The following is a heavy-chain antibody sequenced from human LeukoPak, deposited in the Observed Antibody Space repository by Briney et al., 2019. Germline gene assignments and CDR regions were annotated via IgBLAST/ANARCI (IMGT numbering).Heavy chain of an antibody. Sequence: GGSLRLSCAASGFTFSIYAMSWVRQAPGKGLEWVSTITTSDGNTYYADSVKGRFTVSRDNSKNTLFLQMNSLRAEDTAVYYCAKDGGLWVSAHWGDSWGRGTLVTVSS. CDR1: GFTFSIYA. D-gene: IGHD7-27*01. J-gene: IGHJ4*02. CDR2: ITTSDGNT. CDR3: AKDGGLWVSAHWGDS. V-gene: IGHV3-23*01.